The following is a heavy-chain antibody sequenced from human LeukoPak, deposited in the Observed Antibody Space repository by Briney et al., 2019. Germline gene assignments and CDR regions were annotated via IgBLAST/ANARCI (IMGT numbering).Heavy chain of an antibody. Sequence: GGSLRLSCAASGFTFEDFAMHWVRQAPGKGLEWVSLISGDGSNRYYADSVKGRFTIARDNSKHSLYLQMNTLRNEDTAFYYCAKDLYRPPPPLGGWDYYYYGMDVWGQGTTVTVSS. CDR2: ISGDGSNR. D-gene: IGHD6-19*01. CDR1: GFTFEDFA. CDR3: AKDLYRPPPPLGGWDYYYYGMDV. J-gene: IGHJ6*02. V-gene: IGHV3-43*02.